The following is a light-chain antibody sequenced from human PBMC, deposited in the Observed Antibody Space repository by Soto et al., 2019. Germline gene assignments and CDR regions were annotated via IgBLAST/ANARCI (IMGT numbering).Light chain of an antibody. CDR1: ISDFVVYNY. V-gene: IGLV2-14*01. Sequence: QSALTQPASVSGSPGQSITISCTGTISDFVVYNYVSWYQQHPGKAPKLMIYGVSNQPSGVSNRFSGSKAGNTASLTISGLQADDEADYYCGSPPISSALQVFGTGTKPTVL. CDR2: GVS. J-gene: IGLJ1*01. CDR3: GSPPISSALQV.